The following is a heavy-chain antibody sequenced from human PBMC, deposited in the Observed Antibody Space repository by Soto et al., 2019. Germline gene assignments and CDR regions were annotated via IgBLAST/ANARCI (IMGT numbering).Heavy chain of an antibody. D-gene: IGHD4-4*01. Sequence: GGSLRLSCAASGFTFSSYAMSWVRQAPRKGLEWVSAISGSGGSTYYADSVKGRFTISRDNSKNTLYLQMNSLRAEDTAVYYCAKDPDSNLYFDYWGQGTLVTVSS. CDR3: AKDPDSNLYFDY. CDR2: ISGSGGST. CDR1: GFTFSSYA. J-gene: IGHJ4*02. V-gene: IGHV3-23*01.